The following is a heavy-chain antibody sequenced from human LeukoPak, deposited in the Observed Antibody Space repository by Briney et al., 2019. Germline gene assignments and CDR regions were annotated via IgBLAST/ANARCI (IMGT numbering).Heavy chain of an antibody. V-gene: IGHV1-8*03. J-gene: IGHJ6*03. CDR3: ARAISGSYPIYYYYMDV. CDR1: GYTFTSYD. Sequence: ASVKVSCKASGYTFTSYDINWVRQATGQGLEWMGWMNPNSGNTGYAQKFQGRVTITRNTSISTAYMELSSLRSEDTAVYYCARAISGSYPIYYYYMDVWGKGTTVTVSS. D-gene: IGHD1-26*01. CDR2: MNPNSGNT.